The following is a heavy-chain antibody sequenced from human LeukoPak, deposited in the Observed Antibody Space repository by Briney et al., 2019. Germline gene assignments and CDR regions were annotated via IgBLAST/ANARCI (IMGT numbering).Heavy chain of an antibody. Sequence: GASVRVSCKASGYTFTGYYMHWVRQAPGQGLEWMGWINPNSGGTSYAQKFQGRVTMTRDTSISTAYMELTRLRFDDTAAYYCARAYDKNYYFDYWGQGTLGTVSS. CDR2: INPNSGGT. D-gene: IGHD3-22*01. V-gene: IGHV1-2*02. CDR1: GYTFTGYY. CDR3: ARAYDKNYYFDY. J-gene: IGHJ4*02.